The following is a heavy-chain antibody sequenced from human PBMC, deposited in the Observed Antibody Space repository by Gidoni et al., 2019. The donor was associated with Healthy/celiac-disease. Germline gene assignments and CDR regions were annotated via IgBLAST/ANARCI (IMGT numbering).Heavy chain of an antibody. Sequence: QVQLQESGPGLVKPSETLSLTCTVSDVSITSSYWSWIRQPPRKGLGWIGYLYYSGSTNYNPSLKSRVTLSVHTSKNQFSLKLSSVTAADTAVYYCARGGWGRYFDLWGRGSLVTVSS. CDR2: LYYSGST. CDR1: DVSITSSY. J-gene: IGHJ2*01. D-gene: IGHD3-16*01. V-gene: IGHV4-59*08. CDR3: ARGGWGRYFDL.